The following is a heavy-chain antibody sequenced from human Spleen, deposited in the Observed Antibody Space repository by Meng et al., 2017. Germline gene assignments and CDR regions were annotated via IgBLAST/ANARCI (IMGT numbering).Heavy chain of an antibody. D-gene: IGHD6-13*01. Sequence: GESLKISCAGSGFTFSSYAMSWVRQSPEKGLEWVSTISGIGISTYYAYSVRGRFTISRDNSKNTLYLQMNSLRAEDTAVYYCAKKSGDFGSSWYMNFDYWGQGTVVTVSS. J-gene: IGHJ4*02. CDR1: GFTFSSYA. CDR3: AKKSGDFGSSWYMNFDY. V-gene: IGHV3-23*01. CDR2: ISGIGIST.